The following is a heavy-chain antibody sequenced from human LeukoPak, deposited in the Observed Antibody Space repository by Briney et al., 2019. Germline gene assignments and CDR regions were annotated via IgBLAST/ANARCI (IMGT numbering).Heavy chain of an antibody. D-gene: IGHD6-13*01. CDR1: GFTFSNYW. V-gene: IGHV3-74*01. Sequence: GGSLRLSCAASGFTFSNYWMHWVRQAPGKGLVWVSRIKSDGSRTDYADSVKGRFTISRDNAKNTLYLQMNSLRAEDTAVYYCARDGYSSSWFRGHYGMDVWGQGTTVTVSS. CDR3: ARDGYSSSWFRGHYGMDV. J-gene: IGHJ6*02. CDR2: IKSDGSRT.